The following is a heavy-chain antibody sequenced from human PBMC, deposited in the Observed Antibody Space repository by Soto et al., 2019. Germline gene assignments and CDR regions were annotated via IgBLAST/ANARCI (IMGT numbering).Heavy chain of an antibody. CDR2: IGGTGTTK. CDR1: GFTFSSYS. Sequence: EVQVVESGGGLAQPGASLTLSCRASGFTFSSYSMNWVRQAPGRGLEWVAFIGGTGTTKYYADSVKGRFTISRDNAGNSLYLQMTSLRADDTAVYYCARDPKSGISYFDSWGQGVLVTVSS. CDR3: ARDPKSGISYFDS. D-gene: IGHD2-8*02. V-gene: IGHV3-48*01. J-gene: IGHJ4*02.